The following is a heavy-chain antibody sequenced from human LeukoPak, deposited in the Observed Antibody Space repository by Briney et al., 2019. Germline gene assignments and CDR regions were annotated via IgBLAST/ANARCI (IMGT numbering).Heavy chain of an antibody. D-gene: IGHD5-12*01. CDR1: GGSIFSSNSY. V-gene: IGHV4-39*01. Sequence: SETLSLTCTVSGGSIFSSNSYWGWIRQPPGKGLEWIGSIYYSGNTYYNASLKSRVTISVDTSKNQFSLKLNSVTAADTAVYYCARARAATMVDYYYYYMDVWGKGTTVTVSS. J-gene: IGHJ6*03. CDR2: IYYSGNT. CDR3: ARARAATMVDYYYYYMDV.